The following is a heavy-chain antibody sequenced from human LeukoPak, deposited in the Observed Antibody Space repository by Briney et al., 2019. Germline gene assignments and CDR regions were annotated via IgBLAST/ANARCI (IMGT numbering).Heavy chain of an antibody. Sequence: SETLSLTCAVHGGSFSGYYWSWIRQPPGKGLEWIGEINHSGSTNYNPSLKSRVTISVDTSKNQFSLKLSSVTAADAAVYYCARGRYCSSTSCFFDYWGQGTLVTVSS. J-gene: IGHJ4*02. CDR1: GGSFSGYY. V-gene: IGHV4-34*01. D-gene: IGHD2-2*01. CDR3: ARGRYCSSTSCFFDY. CDR2: INHSGST.